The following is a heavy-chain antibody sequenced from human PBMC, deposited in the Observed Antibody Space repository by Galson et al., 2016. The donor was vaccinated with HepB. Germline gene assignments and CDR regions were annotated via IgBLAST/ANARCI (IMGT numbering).Heavy chain of an antibody. CDR1: VFTVSSNY. D-gene: IGHD6-13*01. V-gene: IGHV3-53*01. J-gene: IGHJ5*02. Sequence: SLRLSCAASVFTVSSNYMSWVRQAPGKGLEWVSVLYIDGRTYYADSVKGRFTISRDDSKNTLYLQMNSLRAEDTAVYYCATLSYSTSYRYWFDPWGQGTLVTVSS. CDR2: LYIDGRT. CDR3: ATLSYSTSYRYWFDP.